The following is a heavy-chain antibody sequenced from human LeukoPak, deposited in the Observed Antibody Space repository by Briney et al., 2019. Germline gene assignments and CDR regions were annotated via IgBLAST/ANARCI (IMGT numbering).Heavy chain of an antibody. J-gene: IGHJ3*02. CDR3: ARVVRGVHDAFDI. CDR2: INHSGST. CDR1: GGSFSGYY. V-gene: IGHV4-34*01. D-gene: IGHD3-10*01. Sequence: PSETLSLTCAVYGGSFSGYYWSWIRQPPGKGLEWIGEINHSGSTNYNPSLKSRVTISVDTSKNQFSLKLSSVTAADTAVYYCARVVRGVHDAFDIWGQGTMVTVSS.